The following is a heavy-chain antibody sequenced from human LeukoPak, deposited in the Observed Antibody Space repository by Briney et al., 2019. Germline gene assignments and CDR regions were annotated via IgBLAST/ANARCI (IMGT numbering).Heavy chain of an antibody. Sequence: PSETLSLTCAVYGGSFSGYYWSWIRQPPGKGLEWIGEINHSGSTNYNPSLKSRVTISVGTSKNQFSLKLSSVTAADTAVYYCARGSTTGVSYWGQGTLVTVSS. CDR2: INHSGST. V-gene: IGHV4-34*01. CDR1: GGSFSGYY. CDR3: ARGSTTGVSY. J-gene: IGHJ4*02. D-gene: IGHD4-23*01.